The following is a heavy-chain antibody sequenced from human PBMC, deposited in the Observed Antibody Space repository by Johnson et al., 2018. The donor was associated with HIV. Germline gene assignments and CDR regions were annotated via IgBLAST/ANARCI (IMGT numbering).Heavy chain of an antibody. CDR2: SKSDGSTT. V-gene: IGHV3-74*01. J-gene: IGHJ3*02. D-gene: IGHD1-26*01. Sequence: MLLVESGGGVVQPGRSLRLSCAASGFTFSSSWIHWVRQVPGKGLVWVSRSKSDGSTTTYADSVKGRFTISRDKSKNTLYLQMNSLRAEDTAVYYCAKEGGELLLDAFDIWGQGTMVTVSS. CDR3: AKEGGELLLDAFDI. CDR1: GFTFSSSW.